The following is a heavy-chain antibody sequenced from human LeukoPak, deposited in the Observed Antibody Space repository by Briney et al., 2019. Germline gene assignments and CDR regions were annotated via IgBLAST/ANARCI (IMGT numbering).Heavy chain of an antibody. J-gene: IGHJ6*02. D-gene: IGHD6-19*01. CDR1: GYTFTSYD. Sequence: GASVKVSCKASGYTFTSYDINWVRQATGQGLEWMGWMNPNSGNTGYAQKFQGRVTMTRNTSISTAYMELSSLRSEDTAVYYCARGGCGGWSLWDYYYGMDVWGQGTTVTVSS. CDR3: ARGGCGGWSLWDYYYGMDV. V-gene: IGHV1-8*01. CDR2: MNPNSGNT.